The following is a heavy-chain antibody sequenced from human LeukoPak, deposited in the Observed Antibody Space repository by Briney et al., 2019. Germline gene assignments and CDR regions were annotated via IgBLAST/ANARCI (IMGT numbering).Heavy chain of an antibody. J-gene: IGHJ4*02. CDR2: IYSDGTT. CDR1: GASTTSYY. V-gene: IGHV4-59*01. Sequence: PSETLSLTCSVSGASTTSYYWNWIRQAPGKGLEWIGYIYSDGTTSYSPSLRSRVTISIDTSRNQFSLKLSSVTAADAAVYYCARDTRSYDTSGYYYFDYWGQGALVTVSA. CDR3: ARDTRSYDTSGYYYFDY. D-gene: IGHD3-22*01.